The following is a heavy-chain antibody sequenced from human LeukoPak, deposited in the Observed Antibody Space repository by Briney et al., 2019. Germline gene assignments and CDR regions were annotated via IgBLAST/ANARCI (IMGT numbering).Heavy chain of an antibody. D-gene: IGHD3-22*01. CDR3: ARGYYYDSSGYEKPPFDY. CDR2: INHSGST. Sequence: PSETLSLTCTVSGGSISSYYWSWIRQPPGKGLEWIGEINHSGSTNYNPSLKSRVTISVDTSKNQFSLKLSSVTAADTAVYYCARGYYYDSSGYEKPPFDYWGQGTLVTVSS. V-gene: IGHV4-34*01. CDR1: GGSISSYY. J-gene: IGHJ4*02.